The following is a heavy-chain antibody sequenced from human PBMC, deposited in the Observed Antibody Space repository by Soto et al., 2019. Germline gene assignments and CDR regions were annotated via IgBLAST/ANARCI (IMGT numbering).Heavy chain of an antibody. V-gene: IGHV4-31*03. J-gene: IGHJ4*02. D-gene: IGHD6-13*01. CDR3: ARGYCQSGYSSSWVFDY. CDR2: IFYSGST. CDR1: GGYINSGGYY. Sequence: QVQLQESGPGLVKPSQTLSLICTVSGGYINSGGYYWNWIRQHPGKGLEWIGYIFYSGSTYYNPFLRSRVTISADTSENQFSLNLSSVTAADTAVYFCARGYCQSGYSSSWVFDYWGQGTLVNVSS.